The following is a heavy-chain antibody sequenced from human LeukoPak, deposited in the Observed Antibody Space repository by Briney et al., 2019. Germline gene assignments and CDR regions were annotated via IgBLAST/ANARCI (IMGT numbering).Heavy chain of an antibody. D-gene: IGHD3-22*01. V-gene: IGHV3-49*03. J-gene: IGHJ3*02. CDR1: GFTFGDYA. Sequence: GGSLRLSCTASGFTFGDYAMSWFRQAPGKGLEWVGFIRSKAYGGTTEYAASVKGRFTISRDDSKSISYLQMNSLKTEDTAVYYCTRDVDYYDSSGYYPADIWGQGTMVTVSS. CDR2: IRSKAYGGTT. CDR3: TRDVDYYDSSGYYPADI.